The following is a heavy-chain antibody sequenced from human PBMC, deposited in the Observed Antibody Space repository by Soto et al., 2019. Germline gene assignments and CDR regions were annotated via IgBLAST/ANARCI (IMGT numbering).Heavy chain of an antibody. J-gene: IGHJ6*02. CDR1: GFIFSTYS. CDR2: ISGSSSTI. CDR3: AKDSQRSGSYRRGYYYGMDV. V-gene: IGHV3-48*04. D-gene: IGHD1-26*01. Sequence: PGGSLILSCAASGFIFSTYSMNWVRQAPGKGPEWVSYISGSSSTIYYADSVKGRFTISRDNAKNSLYLQMNSLRAEDTALYYCAKDSQRSGSYRRGYYYGMDVWGQGTTVTVSS.